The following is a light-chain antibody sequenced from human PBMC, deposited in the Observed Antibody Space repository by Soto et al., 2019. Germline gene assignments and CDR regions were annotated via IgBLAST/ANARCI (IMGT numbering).Light chain of an antibody. CDR1: SSDVGGYKY. Sequence: QSALTQPRSVSGSPGQSVTISCTGTSSDVGGYKYVSWYQQKPGKAPKLIIYGVSRWPSGVPNRFSGSKSGNRVSLTISGLQAEDEGDYYCCSYAGGPEVFGTGTKVTVL. CDR3: CSYAGGPEV. V-gene: IGLV2-11*01. J-gene: IGLJ1*01. CDR2: GVS.